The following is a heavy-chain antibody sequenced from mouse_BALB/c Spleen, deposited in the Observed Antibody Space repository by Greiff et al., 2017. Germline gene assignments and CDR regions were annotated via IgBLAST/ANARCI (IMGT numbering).Heavy chain of an antibody. D-gene: IGHD1-2*01. V-gene: IGHV5-6-5*01. Sequence: EVKVVESGGGLVKPGGSLKLSCAASGFTFSSYAMSWVRQTPEKRLEWVASISSGGSTYYPDSVKGRFTISRDNARNILYLQMSSLRSEDTAMYYCARHFHYYGYGAMDYWGQGTSVTVSS. CDR1: GFTFSSYA. J-gene: IGHJ4*01. CDR2: ISSGGST. CDR3: ARHFHYYGYGAMDY.